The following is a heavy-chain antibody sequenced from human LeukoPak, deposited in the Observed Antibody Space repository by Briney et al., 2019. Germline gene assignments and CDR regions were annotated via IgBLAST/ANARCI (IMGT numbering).Heavy chain of an antibody. V-gene: IGHV4-34*01. J-gene: IGHJ5*02. CDR1: GGSFSGYY. CDR3: EGSFYGSGTDT. Sequence: PSETLSLTCAVYGGSFSGYYWSWIRQPPGKGLEWIREINHSGSTNYNPSLKSRVTISVDTSKNQFSLKLSSGTAADTAVYYCEGSFYGSGTDTWGQGTLVTVSS. D-gene: IGHD3-10*01. CDR2: INHSGST.